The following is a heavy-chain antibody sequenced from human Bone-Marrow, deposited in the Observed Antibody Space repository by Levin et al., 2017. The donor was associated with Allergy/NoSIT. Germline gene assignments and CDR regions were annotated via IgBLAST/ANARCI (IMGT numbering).Heavy chain of an antibody. J-gene: IGHJ6*02. D-gene: IGHD2-15*01. V-gene: IGHV5-51*01. CDR3: ASSFRGYCSGNSCLYGVDV. CDR1: EYFFTNYW. Sequence: SGGSLRLSCKGSEYFFTNYWIGWVRQMPGKGLEWMGIIYPDDSDTRYSPSFQGQVTISADKSISTAYLQWSSLKASDTAMYYCASSFRGYCSGNSCLYGVDVWGQGTTVTVS. CDR2: IYPDDSDT.